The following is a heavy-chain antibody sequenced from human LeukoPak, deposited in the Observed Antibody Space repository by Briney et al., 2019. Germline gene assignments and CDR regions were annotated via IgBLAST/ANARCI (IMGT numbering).Heavy chain of an antibody. V-gene: IGHV3-23*01. CDR3: AKYGVDCSSTSCYPLYYMDV. CDR1: GFTFDSYA. CDR2: ISGGGIT. D-gene: IGHD2-2*01. Sequence: GGSLRLSCAASGFTFDSYAMTWVRQAPGKGLEWVSSISGGGITNYADSVKGRFTISRDNSKYTLFLQMNSLRAEDTAVYYCAKYGVDCSSTSCYPLYYMDVWGKGTTVTVSS. J-gene: IGHJ6*03.